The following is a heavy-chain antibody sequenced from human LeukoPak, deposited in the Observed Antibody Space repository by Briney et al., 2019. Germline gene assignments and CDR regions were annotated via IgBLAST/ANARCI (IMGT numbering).Heavy chain of an antibody. CDR2: STGRDGGT. J-gene: IGHJ3*02. Sequence: GGSLRLSCAVSGFSLSSDAMSWVRQAPGKGLEWVSVSTGRDGGTHYADSVKGRFFMSRDKSENTLYLQMNSLRAEDTAVYYCAKVRYFGPSAFDIWGQGTMVTVSS. D-gene: IGHD3-9*01. V-gene: IGHV3-23*01. CDR3: AKVRYFGPSAFDI. CDR1: GFSLSSDA.